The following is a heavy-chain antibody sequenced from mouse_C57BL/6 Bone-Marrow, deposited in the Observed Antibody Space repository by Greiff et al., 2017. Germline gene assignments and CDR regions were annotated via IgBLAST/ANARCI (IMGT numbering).Heavy chain of an antibody. Sequence: VHVKQSGPELVKPGASVKMSCKASGYTFTDYYMNWVKQSHGKSLEWIGYIYPNNGGNGYNQKFKGKATVTVDKSSSTAYMELRSLTSEDSAVYYCAYSNYGGFAYWGQGTLVTVSS. CDR3: AYSNYGGFAY. V-gene: IGHV1-34*01. D-gene: IGHD2-5*01. J-gene: IGHJ3*01. CDR1: GYTFTDYY. CDR2: IYPNNGGN.